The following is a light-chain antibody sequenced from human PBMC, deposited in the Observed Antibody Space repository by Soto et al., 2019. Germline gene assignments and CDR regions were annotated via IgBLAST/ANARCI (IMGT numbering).Light chain of an antibody. CDR1: QSISSW. Sequence: DIQMTQSPSTLSASVGDRVTITCRASQSISSWLAWYQQKPGKAPKLLIYKASSLESGVPSRFSGSGSGTEFPLTISSLQPDDFATYYCQQYKSYSQVYTFGQGTKLEIK. CDR3: QQYKSYSQVYT. J-gene: IGKJ2*01. V-gene: IGKV1-5*03. CDR2: KAS.